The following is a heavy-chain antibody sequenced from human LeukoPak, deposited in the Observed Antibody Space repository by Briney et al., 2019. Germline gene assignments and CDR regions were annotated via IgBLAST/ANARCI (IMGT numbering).Heavy chain of an antibody. J-gene: IGHJ4*02. D-gene: IGHD3-3*01. V-gene: IGHV4-59*01. CDR1: GASINKDY. Sequence: PSETLSLTCTVSGASINKDYWAWIRQPPGRGLEWIGYVIDSDFNEANGDITNYNPSLETRVTTSRDTPKNQFSLKLSSMTAAGTAIYYCARASYDFWSGYHLDYWGQGTLVTVSS. CDR2: VIDSDFNEANGDIT. CDR3: ARASYDFWSGYHLDY.